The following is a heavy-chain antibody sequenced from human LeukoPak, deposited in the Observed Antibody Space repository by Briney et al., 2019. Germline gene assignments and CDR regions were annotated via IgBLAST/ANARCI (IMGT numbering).Heavy chain of an antibody. CDR3: ARAPRYCSSTSCPVGY. D-gene: IGHD2-2*01. Sequence: GGSLRLSCAASGFNFSSYSMNWVRQAPGKGLEWVSSISSSSSYIYYADSVKGRFTISRDNAKNSLYLQMNSLRAEDTAVYYCARAPRYCSSTSCPVGYWGQGTLVTVSS. CDR2: ISSSSSYI. V-gene: IGHV3-21*01. J-gene: IGHJ4*02. CDR1: GFNFSSYS.